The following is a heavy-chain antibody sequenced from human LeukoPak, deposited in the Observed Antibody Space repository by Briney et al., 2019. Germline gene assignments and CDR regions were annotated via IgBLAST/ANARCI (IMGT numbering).Heavy chain of an antibody. D-gene: IGHD3-10*01. CDR1: GFTFSSYA. Sequence: GGYLRLSCAASGFTFSSYAMSWVRQAPGKGLEWGSAISGSGGSTYYADSVKGRFTISRDNSKNTLYLQMNSLSAEDTAVYYCAPVRIGEAYWGEGTLVTVSS. V-gene: IGHV3-23*01. CDR3: APVRIGEAY. J-gene: IGHJ4*02. CDR2: ISGSGGST.